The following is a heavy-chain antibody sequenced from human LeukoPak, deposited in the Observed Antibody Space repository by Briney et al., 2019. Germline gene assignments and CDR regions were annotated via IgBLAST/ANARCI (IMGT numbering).Heavy chain of an antibody. Sequence: PSETLSLTCAVYGGSFSGYYWSWIRQPPGKGLEWIGEINHSGSTNYNPSLKSRVTISVDTSKNQFSLKLSSVTAADTAVYYCARGGNSSGWYLKNAFDIWGQGTMVTVSS. CDR2: INHSGST. CDR1: GGSFSGYY. D-gene: IGHD6-19*01. CDR3: ARGGNSSGWYLKNAFDI. V-gene: IGHV4-34*01. J-gene: IGHJ3*02.